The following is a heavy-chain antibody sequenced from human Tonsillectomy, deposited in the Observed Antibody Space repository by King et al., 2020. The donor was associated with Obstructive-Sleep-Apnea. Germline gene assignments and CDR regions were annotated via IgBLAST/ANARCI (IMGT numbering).Heavy chain of an antibody. Sequence: VQLVESGGGLVQPGRSLRLSCAGSGFTFEDYAMHWVRQVQGKGLEWVSGIRWNSVTIGYADSVKGRFTITRDNAKNSLHLQMNRLRAEDTAVYYCAKDMTADYASSGYAKRYYYGLDVWGQVTTVTVSS. V-gene: IGHV3-9*01. CDR1: GFTFEDYA. CDR2: IRWNSVTI. D-gene: IGHD3-22*01. J-gene: IGHJ6*02. CDR3: AKDMTADYASSGYAKRYYYGLDV.